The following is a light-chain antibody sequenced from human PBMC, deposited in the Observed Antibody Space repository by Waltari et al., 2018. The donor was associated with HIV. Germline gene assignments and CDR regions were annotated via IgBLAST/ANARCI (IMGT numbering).Light chain of an antibody. CDR2: ENS. J-gene: IGLJ2*01. CDR1: NIGRKS. CDR3: QVWDSSSDQMV. V-gene: IGLV3-21*02. Sequence: SYVLTQPPSVSVAPGQTARITCGGANIGRKSLHWYQQRPGQAPVLAVYENSDRSSGIPERFSGSNSGNTATLTISRVAAGGEADYYCQVWDSSSDQMVFGGGTKLTVL.